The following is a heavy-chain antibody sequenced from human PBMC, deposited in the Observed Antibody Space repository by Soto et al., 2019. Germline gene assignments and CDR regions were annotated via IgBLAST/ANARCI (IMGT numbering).Heavy chain of an antibody. Sequence: PGGSLRLSCAASGFTFSSYSMNWVRQAPGKGLEWVSYISSSSSTIYYADSVKGRFTISRDNAKNSLYLQMNSLRDEDTAVYYCARDPAYDFWSGYYTSREYWFDPWGQGTLVTVSS. V-gene: IGHV3-48*02. CDR3: ARDPAYDFWSGYYTSREYWFDP. CDR2: ISSSSSTI. CDR1: GFTFSSYS. J-gene: IGHJ5*02. D-gene: IGHD3-3*01.